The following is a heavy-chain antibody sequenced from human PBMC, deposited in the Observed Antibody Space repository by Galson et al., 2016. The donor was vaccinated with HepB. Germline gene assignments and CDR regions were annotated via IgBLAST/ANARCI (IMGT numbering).Heavy chain of an antibody. J-gene: IGHJ4*02. D-gene: IGHD3-3*01. CDR3: ARDSGFAVVITPMDY. Sequence: SVKVSCKASGYTFTTFGISWVRQAPGQGLEWMGWISGYDGNTKYAQNFQGRVTMTTDTSTSTAYMEMRSLRSDDTAVYYCARDSGFAVVITPMDYWGQGTLVTVSS. CDR1: GYTFTTFG. CDR2: ISGYDGNT. V-gene: IGHV1-18*01.